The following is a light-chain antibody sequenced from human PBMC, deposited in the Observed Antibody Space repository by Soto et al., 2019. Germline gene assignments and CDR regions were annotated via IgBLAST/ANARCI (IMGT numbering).Light chain of an antibody. CDR3: QQYHNWPLT. Sequence: EIELTQSQGPLSWSAGAIPTLSCKASQSVSSNVAWYQQKPGQVPRLLSYEASTRAAGIPTGFSGSGSGTEFTLTSGSLQSEDFAIYYCQQYHNWPLTLGGGTKMDNK. J-gene: IGKJ4*02. CDR1: QSVSSN. V-gene: IGKV3-15*01. CDR2: EAS.